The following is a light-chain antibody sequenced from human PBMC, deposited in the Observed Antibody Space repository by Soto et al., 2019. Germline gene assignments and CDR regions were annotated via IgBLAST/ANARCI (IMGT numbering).Light chain of an antibody. CDR2: GAS. CDR3: QQYGSAAWT. Sequence: EIGLTQSPGTLSLSPGERATLSCRASQSVSSSYLAWYQQKPGQAPRLLIYGASSRATGIPDRFSGSGSGTDFTLTIRRLEPEDFAVYYCQQYGSAAWTFGQGTKVEIK. J-gene: IGKJ1*01. V-gene: IGKV3-20*01. CDR1: QSVSSSY.